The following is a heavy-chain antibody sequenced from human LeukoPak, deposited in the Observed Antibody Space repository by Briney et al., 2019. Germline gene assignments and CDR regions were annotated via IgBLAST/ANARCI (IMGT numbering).Heavy chain of an antibody. V-gene: IGHV4-59*01. J-gene: IGHJ4*02. Sequence: SETLSLTCTVSGGSISSYYWSWIRQPPGKGLEWIGYIYYSGSTNYNPSLKSRVTISVDTSKNQFSLKLSSVTAADTAVYYCARVLSGYSSSWYPLDYWGQGTLVTVSS. D-gene: IGHD6-13*01. CDR1: GGSISSYY. CDR3: ARVLSGYSSSWYPLDY. CDR2: IYYSGST.